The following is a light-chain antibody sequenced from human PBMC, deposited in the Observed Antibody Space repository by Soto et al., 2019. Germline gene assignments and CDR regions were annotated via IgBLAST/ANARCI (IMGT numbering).Light chain of an antibody. CDR3: QQYNNWPPMYT. J-gene: IGKJ5*01. Sequence: EMVLTQSPGTLSLSPGDRATLSCRASQSVSNDYVAWVQQKPGQTPRLLIYGASTRATGIPARFSGSGSGTAFTLTISSLQSEDFALYYCQQYNNWPPMYTFGQGTRLEIK. V-gene: IGKV3-15*01. CDR1: QSVSND. CDR2: GAS.